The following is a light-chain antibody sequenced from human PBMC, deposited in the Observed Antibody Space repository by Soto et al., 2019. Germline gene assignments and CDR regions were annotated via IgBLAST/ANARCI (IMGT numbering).Light chain of an antibody. Sequence: DIQMTQSPSTLSASVGDRVTITCRASQRINNWLAWYQQKPGEAPKLLIYDASSLESGVPSRFSGSGSGTEFTLTISSLQPDDFATYYCQQYNSYSYTFGQGTKLEIK. CDR1: QRINNW. CDR2: DAS. CDR3: QQYNSYSYT. J-gene: IGKJ2*01. V-gene: IGKV1-5*01.